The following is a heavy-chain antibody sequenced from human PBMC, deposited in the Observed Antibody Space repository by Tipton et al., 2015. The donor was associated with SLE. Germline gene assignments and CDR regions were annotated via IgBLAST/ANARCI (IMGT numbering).Heavy chain of an antibody. CDR1: GGSISSYY. CDR3: ARDRGFDY. V-gene: IGHV4-59*01. J-gene: IGHJ4*02. Sequence: TLSLTCTVSGGSISSYYWSWIRQPPGKGLEWIGYIYYSGSTNYNPSLKSRVTISVDTSKNQFSLKLSSVTAADTAVYYRARDRGFDYWGQGTLVTVSS. CDR2: IYYSGST.